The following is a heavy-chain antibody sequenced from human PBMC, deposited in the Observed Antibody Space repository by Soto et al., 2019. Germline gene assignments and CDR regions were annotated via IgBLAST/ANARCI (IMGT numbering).Heavy chain of an antibody. Sequence: LSLTCTASGASLSRGDYLWSWSRQSPGKGLEWIGYIYDSGSSYYNPSLKSRVTMSVDTSKNQFSLKLRSVTAADTAVYYCAREKGYIYGPKNFDYWGQGTLVTVSS. CDR1: GASLSRGDYL. CDR3: AREKGYIYGPKNFDY. J-gene: IGHJ4*02. V-gene: IGHV4-30-4*01. D-gene: IGHD5-18*01. CDR2: IYDSGSS.